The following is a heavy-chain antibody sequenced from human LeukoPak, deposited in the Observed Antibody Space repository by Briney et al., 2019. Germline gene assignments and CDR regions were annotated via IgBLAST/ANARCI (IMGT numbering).Heavy chain of an antibody. Sequence: GGSLRLSCAASGFTFSSYGMHWVRQAPGKGLEWVAVISYDGSNKYYADSVKGRFTISRDNSRNTLSLQMNSLRGEDTAVYFCARRSSGTHGMDVWGQGTTVTVSS. D-gene: IGHD3-10*01. CDR1: GFTFSSYG. CDR2: ISYDGSNK. V-gene: IGHV3-30*03. J-gene: IGHJ6*02. CDR3: ARRSSGTHGMDV.